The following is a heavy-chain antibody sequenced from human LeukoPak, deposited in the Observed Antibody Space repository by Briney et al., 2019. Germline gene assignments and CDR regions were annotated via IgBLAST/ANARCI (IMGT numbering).Heavy chain of an antibody. V-gene: IGHV3-48*02. D-gene: IGHD6-13*01. CDR3: ARDGSSSWYFDY. Sequence: GGSLRLSRAASGFTFSEYSMNWVRQAPGKGRELVLYISIGSSTTYYADSGKGQFTISRDNAKNSLYLQMNSLRDEDTAMYDCARDGSSSWYFDYGGQGTL. CDR2: ISIGSSTT. J-gene: IGHJ4*02. CDR1: GFTFSEYS.